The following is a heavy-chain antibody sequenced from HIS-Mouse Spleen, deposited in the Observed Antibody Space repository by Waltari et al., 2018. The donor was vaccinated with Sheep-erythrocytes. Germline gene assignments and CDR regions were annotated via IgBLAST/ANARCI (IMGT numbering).Heavy chain of an antibody. Sequence: QVQLVESGGGVVQPGRSLRLSCAASGFTFSSYGMHWVRQAPGKGLEWVAVISYDGSNKYYADSVKGRLTISRDNSKNTLYLQMNSLRAEDTAVYYCAKPVGATTAFDYWGQGTLVTVSS. V-gene: IGHV3-30*18. CDR2: ISYDGSNK. J-gene: IGHJ4*02. D-gene: IGHD1-26*01. CDR1: GFTFSSYG. CDR3: AKPVGATTAFDY.